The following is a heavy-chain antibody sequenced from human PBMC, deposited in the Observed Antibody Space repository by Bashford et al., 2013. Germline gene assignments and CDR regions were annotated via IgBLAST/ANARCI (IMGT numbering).Heavy chain of an antibody. D-gene: IGHD6-19*01. CDR2: IYYSGST. V-gene: IGHV4-39*01. Sequence: SETLSLTCILSGDSISTNSYYWGWFRQPPGKGLEWIGSIYYSGSTYYNPSLNSRVAISVDTSKNQFSLKLSSVTAADTAVYYCARRRITVAGSPFDYVGPGNPGHRLL. J-gene: IGHJ4*02. CDR1: GDSISTNSYY. CDR3: ARRRITVAGSPFDY.